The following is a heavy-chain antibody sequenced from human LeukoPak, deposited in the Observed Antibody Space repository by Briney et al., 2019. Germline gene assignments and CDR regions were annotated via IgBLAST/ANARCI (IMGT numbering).Heavy chain of an antibody. J-gene: IGHJ4*02. D-gene: IGHD3-10*01. CDR3: AKTYYYDSGNY. CDR1: GFTFSRSS. CDR2: ITSNGSQT. Sequence: GGSLRLSCVGSGFTFSRSSMNWVRQAPGKGLEWVSSITSNGSQTYYADALKGRFIISRDNVKNSLYLQMNSLRAEDTAVYYCAKTYYYDSGNYWGQGTLVTVSS. V-gene: IGHV3-21*01.